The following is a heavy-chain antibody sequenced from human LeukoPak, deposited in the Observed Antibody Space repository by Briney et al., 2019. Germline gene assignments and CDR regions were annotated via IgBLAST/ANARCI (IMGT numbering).Heavy chain of an antibody. CDR3: ARVPYCSSTSCFPPWFDP. Sequence: SETLSLTCTVSGGSVTDYYWSWIRQSPGKGLEWIGYIYYTGTSYNPSLKSRVTISADTSKNQFSLKLISVTAADTAVYYCARVPYCSSTSCFPPWFDPWGQGTLVTVSS. V-gene: IGHV4-59*02. J-gene: IGHJ5*02. CDR1: GGSVTDYY. D-gene: IGHD2-2*01. CDR2: IYYTGT.